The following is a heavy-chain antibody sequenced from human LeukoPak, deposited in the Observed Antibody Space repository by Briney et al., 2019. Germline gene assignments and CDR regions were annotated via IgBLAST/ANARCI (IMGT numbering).Heavy chain of an antibody. J-gene: IGHJ4*02. Sequence: GASVKVSGKASGYTFTIYAMHWVGQAPGQRLEWMGWITAGNGNTKYSQKFQGRVTITRDTSASTAFMELSSLRSEDTAVYYCARDSGEYYFDYWGQGTLVTVSS. CDR2: ITAGNGNT. CDR3: ARDSGEYYFDY. D-gene: IGHD2-15*01. CDR1: GYTFTIYA. V-gene: IGHV1-3*01.